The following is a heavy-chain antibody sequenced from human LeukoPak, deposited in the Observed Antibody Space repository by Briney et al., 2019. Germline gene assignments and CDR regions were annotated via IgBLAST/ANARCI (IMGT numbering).Heavy chain of an antibody. D-gene: IGHD2-15*01. J-gene: IGHJ6*03. CDR2: VSHTGSIE. CDR1: GFTFTTYV. CDR3: ARDRAVALPTYYYYMDV. Sequence: PGGSLRLSYAASGFTFTTYVMHWVRQAPGKGLEWVAVVSHTGSIETYADSVKGRFTISRDNSKNTVYLQMNSLKTEDTAVYYCARDRAVALPTYYYYMDVWGKGTTVTVFS. V-gene: IGHV3-30*01.